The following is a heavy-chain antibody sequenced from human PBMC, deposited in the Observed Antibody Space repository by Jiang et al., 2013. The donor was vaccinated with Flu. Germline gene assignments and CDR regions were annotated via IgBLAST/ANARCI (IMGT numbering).Heavy chain of an antibody. D-gene: IGHD3-22*01. CDR2: ISGSGGST. V-gene: IGHV3-23*01. CDR3: AKDVGRHYYDCRGLDN. CDR1: GFTFSSYA. Sequence: VQLLESGGGLVQPGGSLRLSCAASGFTFSSYAMSWVRQAPGKGLEWVSGISGSGGSTFYADSVKGRFTISRDKSKNTLYLQMNSLRAEDTAVYYCAKDVGRHYYDCRGLDNWGQGNPGHRLL. J-gene: IGHJ4*02.